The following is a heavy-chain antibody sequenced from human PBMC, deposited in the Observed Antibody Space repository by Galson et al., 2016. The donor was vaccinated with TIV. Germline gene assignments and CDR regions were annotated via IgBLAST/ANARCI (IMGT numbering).Heavy chain of an antibody. CDR2: IIGNGIIS. CDR3: ARDRVVDATYYYYYYGMDV. V-gene: IGHV3-20*04. Sequence: SLRLSCAASGFTFDDYGMTWVRQVPGKGLEWVADIIGNGIISDYTDSVKGRFTISRDNSKNTLYLQMNGLRAEDTAVYYCARDRVVDATYYYYYYGMDVWGQGTAVTVSS. CDR1: GFTFDDYG. J-gene: IGHJ6*02. D-gene: IGHD1-26*01.